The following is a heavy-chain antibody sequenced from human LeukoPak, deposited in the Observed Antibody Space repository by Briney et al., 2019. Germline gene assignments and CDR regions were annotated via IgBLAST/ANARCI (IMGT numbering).Heavy chain of an antibody. V-gene: IGHV1-69*04. D-gene: IGHD3-10*01. CDR1: GGTFISYA. CDR2: IIPILGIA. Sequence: GASVKVSCKASGGTFISYAISWVRQAPGQGLEWMGRIIPILGIANYAQKFQGRVTITADKSTSTAYMELSSLRSEDTAVYYCARAARYGVDGSGSYYPSWHGMDVWGQGTTVTVSS. J-gene: IGHJ6*02. CDR3: ARAARYGVDGSGSYYPSWHGMDV.